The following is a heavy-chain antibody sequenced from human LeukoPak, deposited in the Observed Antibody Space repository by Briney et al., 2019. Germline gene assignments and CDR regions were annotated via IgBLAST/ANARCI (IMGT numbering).Heavy chain of an antibody. J-gene: IGHJ4*02. CDR2: ITSGSGSNV. Sequence: GGSLRLSCAASGFTFSSHAMSWVRQAPGKGLEWVSAITSGSGSNVYYTDSLKGRFTISRDNSKNALYLHMNSLRAEDTAVYYCARHGSWSFDYWGQGTLLTVSA. CDR1: GFTFSSHA. CDR3: ARHGSWSFDY. V-gene: IGHV3-23*01. D-gene: IGHD6-13*01.